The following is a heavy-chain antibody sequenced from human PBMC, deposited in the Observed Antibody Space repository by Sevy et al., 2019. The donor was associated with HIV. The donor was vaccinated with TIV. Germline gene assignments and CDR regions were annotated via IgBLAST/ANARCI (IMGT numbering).Heavy chain of an antibody. J-gene: IGHJ6*02. CDR3: TTDAREWLQEGIHYFYGLNV. CDR2: FDPEDGET. D-gene: IGHD5-12*01. CDR1: GDSLTKLN. V-gene: IGHV1-24*01. Sequence: ASVKVSCKVSGDSLTKLNIHWVRQVPTKGLEWMGGFDPEDGETIYAPKFQGRVIVTEDTSAHTAYMELSSLRSEDTAVYYCTTDAREWLQEGIHYFYGLNVWGQGTTVTVSS.